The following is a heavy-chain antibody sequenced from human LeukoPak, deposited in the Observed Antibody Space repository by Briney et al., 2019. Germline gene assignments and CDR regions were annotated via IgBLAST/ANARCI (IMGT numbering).Heavy chain of an antibody. V-gene: IGHV3-74*01. D-gene: IGHD6-19*01. Sequence: GGSLRLSCAASGFTFRTYWMSWVRQAPGKGLVWVARINSDGSTTTYADSVKGRSTISRDNAKNTLYLQMNSLRAEDTAVFYCARAVAGPSHLDYWGQGTLVTVSS. CDR2: INSDGSTT. J-gene: IGHJ4*02. CDR3: ARAVAGPSHLDY. CDR1: GFTFRTYW.